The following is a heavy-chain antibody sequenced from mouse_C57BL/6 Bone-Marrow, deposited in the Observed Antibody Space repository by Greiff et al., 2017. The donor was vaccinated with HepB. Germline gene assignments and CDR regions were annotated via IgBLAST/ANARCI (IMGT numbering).Heavy chain of an antibody. Sequence: QVQLKESGPELVKPGASVKISCKASGYAFSSSWMNWVKQRPGKGLEWIGRIYPGDGDTNYNGKFKGKATLTADKSSSTAYMQLSSLTSEDSAVYFCARDYGSSYAHYYAMDYWGQGTSVTVSS. J-gene: IGHJ4*01. CDR2: IYPGDGDT. D-gene: IGHD1-1*01. CDR3: ARDYGSSYAHYYAMDY. V-gene: IGHV1-82*01. CDR1: GYAFSSSW.